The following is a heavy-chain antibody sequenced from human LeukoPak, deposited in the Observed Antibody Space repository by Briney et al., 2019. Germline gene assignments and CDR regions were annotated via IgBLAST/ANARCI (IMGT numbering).Heavy chain of an antibody. CDR2: INTDGRVT. D-gene: IGHD3-10*02. CDR1: GFTFTTYW. CDR3: IRETHVGLHLEY. Sequence: PGGSLRLSCVASGFTFTTYWMHWVRQVPGKGLVWVARINTDGRVTTYADSVKGRFTVSRDNAGNTLYLQMNNLRPEDTAVYYCIRETHVGLHLEYWGQGTLATVS. V-gene: IGHV3-74*01. J-gene: IGHJ4*02.